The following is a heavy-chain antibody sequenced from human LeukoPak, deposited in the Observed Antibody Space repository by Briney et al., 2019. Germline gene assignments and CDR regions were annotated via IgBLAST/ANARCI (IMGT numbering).Heavy chain of an antibody. CDR2: ISGSGGST. D-gene: IGHD3-22*01. V-gene: IGHV3-23*01. CDR1: GFILSSYA. CDR3: AKDRDSSGYLPFDL. J-gene: IGHJ4*02. Sequence: GGSLRLSCAASGFILSSYAMSWDRQTPGKGLEWVSGISGSGGSTHYADSVKGRFTISRDDSKNTLYLQMNSLRPEDTAVYYCAKDRDSSGYLPFDLWGQGTLVTVSS.